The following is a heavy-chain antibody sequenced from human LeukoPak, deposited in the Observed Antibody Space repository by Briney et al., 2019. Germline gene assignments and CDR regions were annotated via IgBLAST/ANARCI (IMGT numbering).Heavy chain of an antibody. CDR1: GFTFSSYG. V-gene: IGHV3-30*03. CDR2: ISYDGSNK. Sequence: PGGSLRLSCAASGFTFSSYGMHWVRQAPGKGLEWVAVISYDGSNKYYADSVKGRFTISRDNAKNSLYLQMNSLRAEDTAVYYCARAPYSIAAAGKGGIDYWGQGTLVTVSS. CDR3: ARAPYSIAAAGKGGIDY. D-gene: IGHD6-13*01. J-gene: IGHJ4*02.